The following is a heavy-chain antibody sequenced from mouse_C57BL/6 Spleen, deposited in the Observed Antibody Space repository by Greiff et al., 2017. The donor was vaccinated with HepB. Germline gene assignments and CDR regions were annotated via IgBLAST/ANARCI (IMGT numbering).Heavy chain of an antibody. Sequence: QVQLQQPGAELVKPGASVKLSCKASGYTFTSYWMQWVKQRPGQGLEWIGEIDPSDSYTNYNQKFKGKATLTVDKSSSTAYMQLSSLTSEDSAVYYCARSRNYYGSKEYFDVWGTGTTVTVSS. CDR1: GYTFTSYW. V-gene: IGHV1-50*01. CDR3: ARSRNYYGSKEYFDV. CDR2: IDPSDSYT. J-gene: IGHJ1*03. D-gene: IGHD1-1*01.